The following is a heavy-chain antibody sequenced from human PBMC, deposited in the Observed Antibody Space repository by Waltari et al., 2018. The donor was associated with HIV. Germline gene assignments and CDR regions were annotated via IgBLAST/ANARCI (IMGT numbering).Heavy chain of an antibody. Sequence: EVLLAESGGGLIQPGGSLGRACTASNFSISGKHVTWIRQAPGGSLEWVAVIYPDDTTHYADSVSGRFTISRAKSRTKVFLLMNSLFVDDTATYFCATGVRYYGPWGQGTRVTVSS. CDR3: ATGVRYYGP. J-gene: IGHJ5*02. V-gene: IGHV3-53*01. CDR1: NFSISGKH. D-gene: IGHD3-22*01. CDR2: IYPDDTT.